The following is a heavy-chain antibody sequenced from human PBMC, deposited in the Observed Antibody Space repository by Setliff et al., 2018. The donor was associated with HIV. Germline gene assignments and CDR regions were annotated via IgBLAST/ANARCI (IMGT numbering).Heavy chain of an antibody. CDR2: INPSGGTT. V-gene: IGHV1-46*01. D-gene: IGHD2-8*01. CDR3: ARSIYEWGAFDI. Sequence: ASVKVSCKASGYSFTSYYVHWVRQAPGQGLEWMGIINPSGGTTSYAQKFQGRVTMTRDTSTSTVYMELSSLRSEDSAVYYCARSIYEWGAFDIWGQGTMVTVSS. CDR1: GYSFTSYY. J-gene: IGHJ3*02.